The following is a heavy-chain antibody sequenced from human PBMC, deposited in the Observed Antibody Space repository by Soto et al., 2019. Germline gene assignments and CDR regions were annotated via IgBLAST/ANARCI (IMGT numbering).Heavy chain of an antibody. CDR2: INAGNGNT. Sequence: GASVKVSCKASGYTFTSYAMHWVRQAPGQRLEWMGWINAGNGNTKYSQKFQGRVTITRDTSASTAYMELSSLRSEDTAVYYCARVEQQLPPGPPDYWGQGTLVTVSS. J-gene: IGHJ4*02. V-gene: IGHV1-3*01. CDR1: GYTFTSYA. CDR3: ARVEQQLPPGPPDY. D-gene: IGHD6-13*01.